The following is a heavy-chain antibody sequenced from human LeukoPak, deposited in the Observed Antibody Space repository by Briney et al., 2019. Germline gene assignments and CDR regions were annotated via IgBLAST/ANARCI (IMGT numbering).Heavy chain of an antibody. CDR2: ISYDGSDK. Sequence: GRSLRLSCAASGFTFSSYNMHWVRQAPGKGLEWVAVISYDGSDKYYADSVKGRFTLSRDNSKSSLYLQMNSLRAEDTAVYYCARGLAGYGGAFDVWGQGTMVTVS. V-gene: IGHV3-30-3*01. D-gene: IGHD5-12*01. J-gene: IGHJ3*01. CDR1: GFTFSSYN. CDR3: ARGLAGYGGAFDV.